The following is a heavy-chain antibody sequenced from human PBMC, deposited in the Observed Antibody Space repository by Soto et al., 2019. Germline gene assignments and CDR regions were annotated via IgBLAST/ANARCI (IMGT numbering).Heavy chain of an antibody. CDR2: ITPVNGNT. D-gene: IGHD2-2*01. CDR1: GYTFTYRY. CDR3: ASTDCSSTSCQGNDAFDI. Sequence: QMQLVQSGAEVKKTGSSVKVSCKASGYTFTYRYLHWVRQAPGQALEWMGWITPVNGNTNYAQKFQDRVTITRDRSMSTAYMELSSLRSEDTAMYSCASTDCSSTSCQGNDAFDIWGQGTMVTVSS. J-gene: IGHJ3*02. V-gene: IGHV1-45*02.